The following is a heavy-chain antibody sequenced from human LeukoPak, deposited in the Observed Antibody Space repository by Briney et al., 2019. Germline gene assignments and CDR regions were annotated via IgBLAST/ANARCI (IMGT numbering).Heavy chain of an antibody. CDR3: ARVQQGLPGV. V-gene: IGHV1-69*05. CDR2: ITYIFGNE. J-gene: IGHJ4*02. D-gene: IGHD6-19*01. Sequence: SVKLSCNASGGTFSSYAISWVRQAPGKGLEWMGSITYIFGNENYAQKFKGRVTTTTDESKSTGYMELSSLRAEDTAVYYWARVQQGLPGVWGQGTLVTVSS. CDR1: GGTFSSYA.